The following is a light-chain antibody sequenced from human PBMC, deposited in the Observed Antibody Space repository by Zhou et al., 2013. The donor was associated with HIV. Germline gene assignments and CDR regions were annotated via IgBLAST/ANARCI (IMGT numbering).Light chain of an antibody. J-gene: IGKJ2*01. CDR2: DAS. V-gene: IGKV1-13*02. Sequence: AIQLTQSPSSLSASVGDRVTITCRASQGISSALAWYQQKPGKAPKLLIYDASSLQSGVPSRFSGSGSGTDFTLTISSLQPEDSATYYCQHFHTPPYNFGQGTKLQIK. CDR3: QHFHTPPYN. CDR1: QGISSA.